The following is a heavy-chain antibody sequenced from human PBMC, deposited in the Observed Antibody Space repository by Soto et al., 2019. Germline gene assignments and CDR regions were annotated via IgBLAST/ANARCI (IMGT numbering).Heavy chain of an antibody. J-gene: IGHJ6*02. CDR2: INAGNGNT. CDR1: GYTFTSYA. Sequence: QVQLVQSGAEVKKPGASVKVSCKASGYTFTSYAMHWVRQAPGQRLEWMGWINAGNGNTKYSQKFQGRVTITRDTSASTADMELSSLRSEDTAVYYCARGLGAAIRYYYYYGMDVWGQGTTVTVSS. D-gene: IGHD2-2*02. CDR3: ARGLGAAIRYYYYYGMDV. V-gene: IGHV1-3*01.